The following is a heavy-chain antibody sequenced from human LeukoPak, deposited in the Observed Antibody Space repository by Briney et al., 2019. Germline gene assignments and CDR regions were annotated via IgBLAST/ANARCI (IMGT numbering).Heavy chain of an antibody. Sequence: GGSLRLSCAASGFTFSEYYMSWIRQAPGKGLEWVSYISSSGSTIYYADSVKGRFTISRDNSKNTLYLQMNSLRGEDTAVYYCARVEGGWYRNYYYYYMDVWGKGTTVTVSS. CDR3: ARVEGGWYRNYYYYYMDV. V-gene: IGHV3-11*04. CDR2: ISSSGSTI. J-gene: IGHJ6*03. D-gene: IGHD6-19*01. CDR1: GFTFSEYY.